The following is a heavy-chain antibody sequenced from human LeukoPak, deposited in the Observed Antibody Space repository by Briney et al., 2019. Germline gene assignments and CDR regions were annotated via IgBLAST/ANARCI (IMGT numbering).Heavy chain of an antibody. D-gene: IGHD2-15*01. J-gene: IGHJ4*02. V-gene: IGHV1-2*04. CDR2: INPNSGGT. CDR3: AREGDIVQGFDY. Sequence: GASVKVSCKASGYTFTGYYMHWVRQAPGQGLKWMGWINPNSGGTNYAQKFQGWVTMTRDTSISTAYMELSRLRSDDTAVYYCAREGDIVQGFDYWGQGTLVTVSS. CDR1: GYTFTGYY.